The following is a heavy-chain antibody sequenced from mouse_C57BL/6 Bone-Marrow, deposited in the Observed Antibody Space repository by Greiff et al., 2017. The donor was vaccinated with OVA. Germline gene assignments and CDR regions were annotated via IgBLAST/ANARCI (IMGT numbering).Heavy chain of an antibody. CDR1: GFSLTSYG. CDR2: IWSGGST. CDR3: ARGDSLHFDY. V-gene: IGHV2-2*01. Sequence: VQLVESGPGLVQPSQSLSITCTVSGFSLTSYGVHWVRQSPGKGLEWLGVIWSGGSTDYNAAFISRLSISKDNSKSQVFFKMNSLQADDTAIYYCARGDSLHFDYWGQGTTLTVSS. J-gene: IGHJ2*01. D-gene: IGHD2-10*01.